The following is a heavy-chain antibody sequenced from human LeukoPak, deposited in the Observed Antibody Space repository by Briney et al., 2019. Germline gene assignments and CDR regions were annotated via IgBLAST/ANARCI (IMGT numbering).Heavy chain of an antibody. CDR3: ARRYCSSTSCLLDY. D-gene: IGHD2-2*01. J-gene: IGHJ4*02. V-gene: IGHV3-48*03. CDR1: GFTFSSYE. CDR2: ISSTSGSTI. Sequence: GGSLRLSCAASGFTFSSYEMNWVRQAPGKGLEWVSHISSTSGSTIYYADSVKGRFTISRDNAKNSLYLQMNSLRAEDTAVYYCARRYCSSTSCLLDYWGQGTLVTVSS.